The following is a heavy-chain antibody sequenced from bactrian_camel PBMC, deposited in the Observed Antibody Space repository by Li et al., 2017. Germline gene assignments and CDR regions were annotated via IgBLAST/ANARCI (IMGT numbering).Heavy chain of an antibody. CDR3: AHDPVRCSNGPYLLMPRYKN. J-gene: IGHJ4*01. D-gene: IGHD6*01. CDR2: IAPGGRNT. V-gene: IGHV3S28*01. CDR1: GVTYDAYSLGY. Sequence: QLVESGGGSVQAGETLVVSCVPNGVTYDAYSLGYTLGWFRQAPGKEREGVAAIAPGGRNTYYHDSVKGRFTISQDIVKNTLSLQMNGLKPEDSGMYYCAHDPVRCSNGPYLLMPRYKNWGRGTQVTVS.